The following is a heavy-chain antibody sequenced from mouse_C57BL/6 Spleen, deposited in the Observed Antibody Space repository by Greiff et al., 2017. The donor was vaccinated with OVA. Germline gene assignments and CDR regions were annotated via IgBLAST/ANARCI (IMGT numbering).Heavy chain of an antibody. Sequence: EVQLQQSGPELVKPGASVKMSCKASGYTFTDYNMHWVKQSHGKSLEWIGYINPNNGGTSYNQKFKGKATLTVNKSSSTAYMELRSLTSEDSAVYYCAVIYYDYDGAMDYWGQGTSVTVSS. CDR2: INPNNGGT. CDR3: AVIYYDYDGAMDY. D-gene: IGHD2-4*01. CDR1: GYTFTDYN. J-gene: IGHJ4*01. V-gene: IGHV1-22*01.